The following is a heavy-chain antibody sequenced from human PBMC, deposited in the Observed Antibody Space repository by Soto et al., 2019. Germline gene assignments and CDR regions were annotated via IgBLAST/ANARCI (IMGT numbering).Heavy chain of an antibody. Sequence: LSVTSTVSGGSVGSLSYYWSWIRQPPGKGLEWIGYIYYGWNTNYNPSLKSRVTISVDTSKNQFSLKLISVTATDTAVYYCARDREYYKSSGLYFDYWGQGTLVSVSS. D-gene: IGHD3-22*01. V-gene: IGHV4-61*01. J-gene: IGHJ4*02. CDR3: ARDREYYKSSGLYFDY. CDR2: IYYGWNT. CDR1: GGSVGSLSYY.